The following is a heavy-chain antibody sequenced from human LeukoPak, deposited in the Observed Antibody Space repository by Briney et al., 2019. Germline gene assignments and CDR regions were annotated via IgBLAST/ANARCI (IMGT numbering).Heavy chain of an antibody. D-gene: IGHD3-3*01. CDR3: ARPQTEHYDFWSGSGALNWFDP. Sequence: GGSLRLSCEASGFTFSSYSMNWVRQAPGKGLEWVSSISSSSSYIYYADSVKGRFTISRDNAKNSLYLQMNGLRAEDTAVYYCARPQTEHYDFWSGSGALNWFDPWGQGTLVTVSS. CDR2: ISSSSSYI. CDR1: GFTFSSYS. V-gene: IGHV3-21*01. J-gene: IGHJ5*02.